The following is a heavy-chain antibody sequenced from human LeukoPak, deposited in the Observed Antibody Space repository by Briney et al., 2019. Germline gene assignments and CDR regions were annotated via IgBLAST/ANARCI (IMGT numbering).Heavy chain of an antibody. J-gene: IGHJ4*02. CDR3: ARRIFDDYGDYPFEDY. CDR1: GYTFTSYD. D-gene: IGHD4-17*01. V-gene: IGHV1-8*01. CDR2: MNPNSGNT. Sequence: ASVKVSSKASGYTFTSYDINWVRQATGQGLEWMGWMNPNSGNTGYAQKFQGRVTMTRNTSISTAYMELSSLRSEDTAVYYCARRIFDDYGDYPFEDYWGQGTLVTVSS.